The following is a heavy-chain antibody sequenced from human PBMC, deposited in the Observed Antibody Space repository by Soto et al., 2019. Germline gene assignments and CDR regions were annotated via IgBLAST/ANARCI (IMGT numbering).Heavy chain of an antibody. CDR3: ARKLEGYYYYYYGMDV. Sequence: NPSETLSLTCAVYGGSFSGYYWSWIRQPPGKGLEWIGEINHSGSTNYNPSLKSRVTISVDTSKNQFSLKLSSVTAADTAVYYCARKLEGYYYYYYGMDVWGQGTTVTVSS. CDR1: GGSFSGYY. J-gene: IGHJ6*02. V-gene: IGHV4-34*01. CDR2: INHSGST.